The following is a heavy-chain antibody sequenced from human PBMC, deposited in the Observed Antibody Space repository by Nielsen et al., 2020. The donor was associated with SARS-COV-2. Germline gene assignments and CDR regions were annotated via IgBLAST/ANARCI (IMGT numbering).Heavy chain of an antibody. CDR1: GGSISSYY. Sequence: SETLSLTCTVSGGSISSYYWTWIRQPPGKGLEYIGYISYSGSTYYDPSLKSRVTISGDTSKNQFSLRLSSVTAADTAVYYCARGGSYFDYWGQGTLITVSS. V-gene: IGHV4-59*08. D-gene: IGHD3-16*01. J-gene: IGHJ4*02. CDR2: ISYSGST. CDR3: ARGGSYFDY.